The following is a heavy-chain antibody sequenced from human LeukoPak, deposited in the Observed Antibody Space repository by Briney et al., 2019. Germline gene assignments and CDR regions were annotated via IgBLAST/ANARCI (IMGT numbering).Heavy chain of an antibody. Sequence: PSETLSLTCTVSGGSISSYYWSWIRQPPGKGLEWIGEIYHSGSTNYNPSLKSRVTISVDKSKNQFSLKLSSVTAADTAVYYCAGGYDDGSIDAFDIWGQGTMVTVSS. V-gene: IGHV4-59*12. CDR2: IYHSGST. CDR3: AGGYDDGSIDAFDI. D-gene: IGHD5-12*01. CDR1: GGSISSYY. J-gene: IGHJ3*02.